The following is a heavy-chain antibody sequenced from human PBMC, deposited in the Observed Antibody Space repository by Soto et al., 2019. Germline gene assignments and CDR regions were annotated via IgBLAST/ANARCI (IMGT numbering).Heavy chain of an antibody. Sequence: QVQLVESGGGVVQPGRSLRLSCAASGFSFSAYTMHWVRQVPGKGLEWVAVISFGGNSKYYADSVKGRFTISRDNSDNTLYLQMNNLREDDTALYYCARASYSSSQGDYFYGMDVWGQGTTVTVSS. CDR3: ARASYSSSQGDYFYGMDV. CDR2: ISFGGNSK. V-gene: IGHV3-30-3*01. CDR1: GFSFSAYT. J-gene: IGHJ6*02. D-gene: IGHD6-13*01.